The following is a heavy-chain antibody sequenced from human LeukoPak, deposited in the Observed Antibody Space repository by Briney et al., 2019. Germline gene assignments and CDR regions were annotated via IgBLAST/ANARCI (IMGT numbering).Heavy chain of an antibody. J-gene: IGHJ4*02. Sequence: SETLSLTCAVYGGSFSGYYWSWIRQPPGKGLEWIGEINHSGSTNYNPSLKSRVTLSVDTSKNQFSLKLSSVTAADTAVYYCARGGIAAAALVHLDYWGQGTLVTVSS. V-gene: IGHV4-34*01. D-gene: IGHD6-13*01. CDR1: GGSFSGYY. CDR2: INHSGST. CDR3: ARGGIAAAALVHLDY.